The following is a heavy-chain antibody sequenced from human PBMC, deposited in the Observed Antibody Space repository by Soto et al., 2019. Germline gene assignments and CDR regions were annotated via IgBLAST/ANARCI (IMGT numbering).Heavy chain of an antibody. CDR3: ALGPYCSGGSCYSSDGMDV. Sequence: QVQLQESGPGLVKPSQTLSLTCTVSGGSISSGGYYWSWIRQHPGKGLEWIGYIYYSGSTYYNPSLKSRVTISVDTSKNQFSLKLSSVTAADTAVYYCALGPYCSGGSCYSSDGMDVWGQGTTVTVSS. J-gene: IGHJ6*02. V-gene: IGHV4-31*03. CDR2: IYYSGST. CDR1: GGSISSGGYY. D-gene: IGHD2-15*01.